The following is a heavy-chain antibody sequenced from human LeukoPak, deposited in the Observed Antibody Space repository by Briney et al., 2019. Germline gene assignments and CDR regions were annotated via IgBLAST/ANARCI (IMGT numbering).Heavy chain of an antibody. V-gene: IGHV4-34*01. CDR3: ARARRVSIFGVVTTAHYYMDV. CDR1: GGSFSGYY. Sequence: SETLSLTCAVYGGSFSGYYWSWIRQPPGKGLEWIGEINHSGSTNYNPSLKSRVTISVDTSKNQFSLKLSSVTAADTAVYYCARARRVSIFGVVTTAHYYMDVWGKGTTVTVSS. D-gene: IGHD3-3*01. J-gene: IGHJ6*03. CDR2: INHSGST.